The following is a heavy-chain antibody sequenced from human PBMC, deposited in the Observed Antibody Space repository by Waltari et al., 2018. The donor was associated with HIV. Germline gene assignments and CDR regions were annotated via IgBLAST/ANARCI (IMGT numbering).Heavy chain of an antibody. CDR1: GGSFSPYY. CDR3: ATRGDYGDLPKYFDL. Sequence: QVELQQGGAGLLKPSETLSLSCAVSGGSFSPYYWSGIRQPPGKGLEWMGEIKNSGSINFKPSLKSRLNISLDASKKQSSLHLTSVTAADTALYYCATRGDYGDLPKYFDLWGRGTLVTVSS. J-gene: IGHJ2*01. V-gene: IGHV4-34*02. D-gene: IGHD4-17*01. CDR2: IKNSGSI.